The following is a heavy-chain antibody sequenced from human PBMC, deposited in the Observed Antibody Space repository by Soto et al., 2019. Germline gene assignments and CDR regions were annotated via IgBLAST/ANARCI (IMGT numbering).Heavy chain of an antibody. CDR1: GYRFTSYW. Sequence: PGESLKISCKGSGYRFTSYWIAWVRQMPGKGLEWMGIIYPGDSDARYSPSFQGQGTISVDKSISTAYLQWSSLKASDTAIYYCARQLGHDYINNWFDPWGQGTLVTVSS. CDR3: ARQLGHDYINNWFDP. V-gene: IGHV5-51*01. J-gene: IGHJ5*02. CDR2: IYPGDSDA. D-gene: IGHD4-4*01.